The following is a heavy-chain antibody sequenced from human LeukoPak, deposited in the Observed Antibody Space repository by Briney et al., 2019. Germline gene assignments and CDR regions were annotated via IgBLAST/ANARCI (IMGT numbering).Heavy chain of an antibody. Sequence: PGGSLSLSCAVSGFTFSSYDMSWVCQPPGQGLDLVSAISGSCGSTNYADSVKRRFTISRDNSKNTLYLQMNSLRAEDTAVYYCAKAMTHWVFDYWGQGTLVTVSS. CDR3: AKAMTHWVFDY. J-gene: IGHJ4*02. CDR2: ISGSCGST. D-gene: IGHD6-13*01. CDR1: GFTFSSYD. V-gene: IGHV3-23*01.